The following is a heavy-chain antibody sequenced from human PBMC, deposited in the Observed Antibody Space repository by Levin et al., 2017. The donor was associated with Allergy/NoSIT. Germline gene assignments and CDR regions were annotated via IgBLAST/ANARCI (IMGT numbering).Heavy chain of an antibody. D-gene: IGHD1-26*01. CDR1: GGSISSSSYY. Sequence: SQTLSLTCTVSGGSISSSSYYWGWIRQPPGKGLEWIGTIYYSGSTYYNPSLKSRVTISLDTSKNQFSLKLSSVTAADTAVYYCARSLPDSGSSTHFDYWGQGTLVTVSS. J-gene: IGHJ4*02. V-gene: IGHV4-39*07. CDR2: IYYSGST. CDR3: ARSLPDSGSSTHFDY.